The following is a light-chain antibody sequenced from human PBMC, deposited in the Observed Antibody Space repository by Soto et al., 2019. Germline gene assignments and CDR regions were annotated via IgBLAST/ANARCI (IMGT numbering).Light chain of an antibody. J-gene: IGKJ5*01. V-gene: IGKV1-39*01. CDR3: QQTYTTLSIT. CDR2: AAS. CDR1: ESISRH. Sequence: DIQMTQSPSSLSGSVGDRVTITCRASESISRHLNWYQQKPGKAPKLLIYAASSLQNGVASRFRGGGSGTDFTLTISNLQPEDFATYYCQQTYTTLSITFGQGTRLEIK.